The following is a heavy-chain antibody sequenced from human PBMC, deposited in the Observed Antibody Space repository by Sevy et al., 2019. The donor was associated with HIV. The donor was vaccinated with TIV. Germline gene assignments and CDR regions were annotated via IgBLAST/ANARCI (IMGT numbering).Heavy chain of an antibody. J-gene: IGHJ4*02. V-gene: IGHV3-48*03. CDR1: GFLFSRYE. D-gene: IGHD4-17*01. CDR3: ARDLPPSATTVAHFDY. Sequence: GESLRLSCAASGFLFSRYEMNWVRQAPGKGLEWVSYITNSGSSMSYSDSVRGRFTISRDNAKNSLFLQMNSLRAEDTAIYYCARDLPPSATTVAHFDYWGQGTLVTVSS. CDR2: ITNSGSSM.